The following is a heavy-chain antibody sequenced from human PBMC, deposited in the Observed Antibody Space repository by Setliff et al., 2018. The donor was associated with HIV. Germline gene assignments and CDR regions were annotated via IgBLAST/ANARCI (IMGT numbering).Heavy chain of an antibody. D-gene: IGHD2-15*01. CDR2: IYYSGST. CDR3: ASSGTPHDWYFDL. Sequence: LSLTCTVSGGSISSHYWSWIRQPPGKGLEWIGSIYYSGSTNYNPSLKSRVTISVDTSKNQFSLKLSSVTAADTAVYYCASSGTPHDWYFDLWGRGTLVTVSS. V-gene: IGHV4-59*11. J-gene: IGHJ2*01. CDR1: GGSISSHY.